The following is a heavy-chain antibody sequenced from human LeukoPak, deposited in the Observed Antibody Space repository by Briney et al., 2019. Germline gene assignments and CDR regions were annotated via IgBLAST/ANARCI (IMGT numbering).Heavy chain of an antibody. J-gene: IGHJ5*02. CDR1: GGSISSGGYS. CDR2: INQSGST. V-gene: IGHV4-30-2*01. CDR3: ARSKASGAFNWFDP. D-gene: IGHD3-10*01. Sequence: PSQTLSLTCAVSGGSISSGGYSWSWIRQPPGKGLEWIGEINQSGSTNYNPSLKSRVTISIDTSKNQFSLKLSSVTAADTAVYYCARSKASGAFNWFDPWGQGTLVTVSS.